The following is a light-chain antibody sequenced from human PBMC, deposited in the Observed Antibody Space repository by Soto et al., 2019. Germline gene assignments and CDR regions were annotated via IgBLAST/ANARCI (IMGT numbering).Light chain of an antibody. J-gene: IGLJ1*01. V-gene: IGLV1-51*02. Sequence: QSVLTQPPSVSAAPGQKVTISCSGSSSNIGNNYVSWYQQLPGTAPKLLIYENNKRPSGIPDRFSGSKSGTSATLGITGLQTGDEADYYCGTWDSSRSANVFGTGTKLTVL. CDR1: SSNIGNNY. CDR2: ENN. CDR3: GTWDSSRSANV.